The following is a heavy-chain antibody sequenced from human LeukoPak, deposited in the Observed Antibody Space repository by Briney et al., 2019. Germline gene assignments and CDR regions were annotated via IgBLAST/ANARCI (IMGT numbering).Heavy chain of an antibody. V-gene: IGHV4-59*08. CDR3: ARRPESKDGSSYYYDY. D-gene: IGHD3-22*01. J-gene: IGHJ4*02. CDR1: GGSISSYY. Sequence: SETLSLTCTVSGGSISSYYWSWIRQPPGKGLEWKGLEWIGYIYYSGSTNYNPSLKSRVTISVDTSKNEFSLKLSSVAAADTAVYHCARRPESKDGSSYYYDYWGQGTLVTVSS. CDR2: IYYSGST.